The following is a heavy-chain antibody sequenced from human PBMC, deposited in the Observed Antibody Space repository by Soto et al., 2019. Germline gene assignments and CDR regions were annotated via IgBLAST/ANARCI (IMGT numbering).Heavy chain of an antibody. Sequence: QVQLVESGGGVVQPGRSLRLSCAASGFTFSSYGMHWVRQAPGKGLEWVAVISYDGSNKYYADSVKGRFTISRDNSKNTLYLQRTSLRAEDTAVYYCAKTLPPYCSSTSCHHYFDYWCQGTLVTVSS. CDR2: ISYDGSNK. V-gene: IGHV3-30*18. J-gene: IGHJ4*02. D-gene: IGHD2-2*01. CDR3: AKTLPPYCSSTSCHHYFDY. CDR1: GFTFSSYG.